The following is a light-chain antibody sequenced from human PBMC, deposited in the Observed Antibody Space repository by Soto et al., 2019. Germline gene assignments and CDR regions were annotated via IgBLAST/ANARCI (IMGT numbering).Light chain of an antibody. CDR2: WAS. J-gene: IGKJ1*01. V-gene: IGKV4-1*01. CDR1: QSVLYSSNNKNY. CDR3: QQYYKSPWT. Sequence: DIVMTQSPDSLAVSLGERATINCKSSQSVLYSSNNKNYLAWYQQKPGQPPKLLIYWASTRESWVPDRFSGSGSGTDFTLTISSLQAEDVAVYYCQQYYKSPWTFGQGTKVEIK.